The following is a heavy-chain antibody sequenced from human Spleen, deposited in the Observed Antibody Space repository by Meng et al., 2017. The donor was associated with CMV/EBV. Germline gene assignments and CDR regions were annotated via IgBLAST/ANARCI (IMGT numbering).Heavy chain of an antibody. J-gene: IGHJ2*01. CDR3: AKDEEDWSWYFDL. CDR2: VNGSDVSK. D-gene: IGHD2-15*01. Sequence: ASRFTFSSYAMSWVRTAPGKELEWVSTVNGSDVSKCYADSVKDRFTISRNNSKNMLYLQMNSLRAKDTAVFYCAKDEEDWSWYFDLWGRGTLVTVSS. CDR1: RFTFSSYA. V-gene: IGHV3-23*01.